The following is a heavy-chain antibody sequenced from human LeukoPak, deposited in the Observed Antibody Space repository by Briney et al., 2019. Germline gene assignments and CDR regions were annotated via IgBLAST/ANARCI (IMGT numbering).Heavy chain of an antibody. J-gene: IGHJ4*02. CDR3: ARDGSGEWPIGY. CDR1: GFTVSSNY. V-gene: IGHV3-66*01. Sequence: GGSLRLSCAASGFTVSSNYMSWVRQAPGKGLEWVSFIYSGGSTYSADSVKGRFTISRDNSKNTLYLQMNSLRAEDTAVYYCARDGSGEWPIGYWGQGTLVTVSS. D-gene: IGHD3-10*01. CDR2: IYSGGST.